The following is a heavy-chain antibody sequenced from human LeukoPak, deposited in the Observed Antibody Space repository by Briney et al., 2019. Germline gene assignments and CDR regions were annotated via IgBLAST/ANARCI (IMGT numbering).Heavy chain of an antibody. CDR1: GYTSTDYD. CDR3: ATGHITGGTGFDY. CDR2: IDPEDGET. J-gene: IGHJ4*02. Sequence: ASVKISCKVSGYTSTDYDVHWVQQGPGKGLEWMGLIDPEDGETIYAEEFQGRVSITADTSTDTAYMELSSLRFDDTAVYYCATGHITGGTGFDYWGQGTLVTVSS. V-gene: IGHV1-69-2*01. D-gene: IGHD1-20*01.